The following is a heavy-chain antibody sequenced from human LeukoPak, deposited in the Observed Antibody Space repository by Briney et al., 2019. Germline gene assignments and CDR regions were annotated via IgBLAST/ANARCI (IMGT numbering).Heavy chain of an antibody. CDR3: ARDLGARYYYYYYMDV. V-gene: IGHV3-23*01. D-gene: IGHD4/OR15-4a*01. CDR2: ISGSGGST. Sequence: PGGSLRLSCAASGFTFSSYAMSWVRQAPGKGLEWVSAISGSGGSTYYADSVKGRFTISRDNSKNTLYLQMNSLRAEDTAVYYCARDLGARYYYYYYMDVWGKGTTVTVSS. CDR1: GFTFSSYA. J-gene: IGHJ6*03.